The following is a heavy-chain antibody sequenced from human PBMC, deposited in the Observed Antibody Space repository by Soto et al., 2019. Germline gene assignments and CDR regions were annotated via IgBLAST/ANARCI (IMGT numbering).Heavy chain of an antibody. Sequence: EVQLVESGGGLVQPGGSLRLSCAASGFTFSYYWMHWVRQAPGQGLVWVSRIHSDGSSTTYADSVKGRFTISRDNAKNTVYMQMNSLRAEDTAVYYCARGDTGAFDMWGQGTMVSVSS. J-gene: IGHJ3*02. CDR2: IHSDGSST. D-gene: IGHD2-21*02. CDR3: ARGDTGAFDM. V-gene: IGHV3-74*01. CDR1: GFTFSYYW.